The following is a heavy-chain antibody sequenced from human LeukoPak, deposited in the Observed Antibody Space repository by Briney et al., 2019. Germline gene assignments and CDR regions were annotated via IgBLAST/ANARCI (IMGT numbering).Heavy chain of an antibody. CDR3: ARDRAVAGTDY. CDR1: GFTFSSYS. CDR2: ISSSSSYV. D-gene: IGHD6-19*01. V-gene: IGHV3-21*01. Sequence: PGGSLRLSCAASGFTFSSYSMNWVRQAPGKGLEWVSSISSSSSYVYYADSVKGRFTISRDNAKNSLYLQMNSLRAEDTAVYYCARDRAVAGTDYWGQGTLVTVSS. J-gene: IGHJ4*02.